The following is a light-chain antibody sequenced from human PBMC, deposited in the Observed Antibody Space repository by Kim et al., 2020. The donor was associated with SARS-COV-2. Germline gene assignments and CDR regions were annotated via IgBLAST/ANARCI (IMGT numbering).Light chain of an antibody. CDR2: GAS. CDR1: QTISNNY. V-gene: IGKV3-20*01. Sequence: ELVLTQSPGTLSLSPGERVTLSCRASQTISNNYLAWYQQKPGQAPRLLIYGASYRDTGVPDRFSGSGSGTDFTLTVSRLEPEDFAVYYCQHYGTSPFTFGQGTRLEIK. J-gene: IGKJ5*01. CDR3: QHYGTSPFT.